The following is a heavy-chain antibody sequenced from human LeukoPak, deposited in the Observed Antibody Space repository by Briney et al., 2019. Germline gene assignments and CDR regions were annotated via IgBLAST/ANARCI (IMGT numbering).Heavy chain of an antibody. CDR3: ARGGEEVWASYWYLAF. D-gene: IGHD1-14*01. J-gene: IGHJ2*01. CDR1: GGSFSKYA. V-gene: IGHV1-69*01. Sequence: GASVTVSCKASGGSFSKYASSGVRQPRGREGEGVGGIIPMFGKVDSAEKSQGRVTTPADESTSTAFMEPSRLRSEDTAVYYSARGGEEVWASYWYLAFWGRGTLVTVSS. CDR2: IIPMFGKV.